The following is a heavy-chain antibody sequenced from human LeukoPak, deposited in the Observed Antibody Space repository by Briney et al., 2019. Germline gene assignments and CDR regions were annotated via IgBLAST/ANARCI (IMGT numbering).Heavy chain of an antibody. J-gene: IGHJ5*02. CDR1: GGSISSGSYY. D-gene: IGHD3-3*01. CDR2: IYTSGST. Sequence: SETLSLTCTVSGGSISSGSYYWSWIRQPAGKGLEWIGRIYTSGSTNYNPSLKSRVTISVDTSKNQFSLKLSSVTAADTAVYYCAREGESASYDFWSGPPHGPFDPWGQGTLVTVSS. CDR3: AREGESASYDFWSGPPHGPFDP. V-gene: IGHV4-61*02.